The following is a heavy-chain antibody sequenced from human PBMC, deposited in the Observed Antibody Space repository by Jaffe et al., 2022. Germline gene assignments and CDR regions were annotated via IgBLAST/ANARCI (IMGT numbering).Heavy chain of an antibody. CDR2: INPNSGGT. CDR3: AGPRYEYCGGDCYPRAYDAFDI. D-gene: IGHD2-21*01. CDR1: GYTFTGYY. V-gene: IGHV1-2*06. Sequence: QVQLVQSGAEVKKPGASVKVSCKASGYTFTGYYMHWVRQAPGQGLEWMGRINPNSGGTNYAQKFQGRVTMTRDTSISTAYMELSRLRSDDTAVYYCAGPRYEYCGGDCYPRAYDAFDIWGQGTMVTVSS. J-gene: IGHJ3*02.